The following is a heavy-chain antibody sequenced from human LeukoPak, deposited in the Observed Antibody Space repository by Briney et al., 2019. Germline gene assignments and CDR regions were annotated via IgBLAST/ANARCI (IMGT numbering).Heavy chain of an antibody. CDR1: GGSVNSGSYF. J-gene: IGHJ6*02. CDR3: ATDYSNFYGMDV. Sequence: KPSETLSLICTVSGGSVNSGSYFWSWFRQPPGKRLEWIGYIQNSATTNYNPSLGSRVAIFVDSSKGQFSLRVTSVTAADTAVYYCATDYSNFYGMDVWGQGTTVTVSS. D-gene: IGHD4-11*01. CDR2: IQNSATT. V-gene: IGHV4-61*01.